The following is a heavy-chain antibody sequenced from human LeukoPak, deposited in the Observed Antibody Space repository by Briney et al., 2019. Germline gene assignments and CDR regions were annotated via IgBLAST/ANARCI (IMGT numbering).Heavy chain of an antibody. CDR2: ISYDGSNK. CDR3: AKVMYYYDSSGYFTDY. J-gene: IGHJ4*02. CDR1: GFIFSNYA. D-gene: IGHD3-22*01. V-gene: IGHV3-30*04. Sequence: GGSLRLSCAASGFIFSNYAMHWVRQAPGKGLEWVAVISYDGSNKYYADSVKGRFTISRDNSKNTLYLQMNSLRAEDTAVYYCAKVMYYYDSSGYFTDYWGQGTLVTVSS.